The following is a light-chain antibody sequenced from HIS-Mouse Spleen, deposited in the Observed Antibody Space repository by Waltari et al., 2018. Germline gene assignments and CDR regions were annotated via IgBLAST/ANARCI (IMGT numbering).Light chain of an antibody. CDR1: RSDVGSYNL. Sequence: QSALTQPASVSGSPGQSITISCPGTRSDVGSYNLVSWYQQHPGKAPKLMIYEGSKRPSGVSNRFSGSKSGNTASLTISGLQAEDEADYYCCSYAGSSTLVFGGGTKLTVL. CDR3: CSYAGSSTLV. V-gene: IGLV2-23*01. J-gene: IGLJ3*02. CDR2: EGS.